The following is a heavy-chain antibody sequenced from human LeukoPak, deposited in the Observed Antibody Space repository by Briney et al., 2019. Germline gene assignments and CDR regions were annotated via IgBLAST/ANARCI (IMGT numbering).Heavy chain of an antibody. CDR1: GFTFDDYA. CDR3: AKDSFTMVRGVTKRNYYYYGIDV. V-gene: IGHV3-9*01. J-gene: IGHJ6*02. CDR2: ICCNSGSI. D-gene: IGHD3-10*01. Sequence: GGSLRLSCAASGFTFDDYAMHWVRQAPGKGLEWVSGICCNSGSIGYAHSVRGGFTISRDNAKNSLYLQMNRLRDENTALYYCAKDSFTMVRGVTKRNYYYYGIDVWGQGTTCTVSS.